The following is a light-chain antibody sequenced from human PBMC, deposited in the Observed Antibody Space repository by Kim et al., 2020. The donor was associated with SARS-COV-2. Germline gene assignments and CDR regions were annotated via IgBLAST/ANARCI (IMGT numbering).Light chain of an antibody. CDR2: DTS. J-gene: IGLJ3*02. V-gene: IGLV7-46*01. CDR3: LLSYSGAWV. CDR1: TGAVTSGHY. Sequence: PGGTVTLTCGSSTGAVTSGHYPYWFQQKPGQAHRTLIYDTSNKHSWTPARFSGSLLGGKAALTLSGAQPEDEAEYYCLLSYSGAWVFGGGTKVTVL.